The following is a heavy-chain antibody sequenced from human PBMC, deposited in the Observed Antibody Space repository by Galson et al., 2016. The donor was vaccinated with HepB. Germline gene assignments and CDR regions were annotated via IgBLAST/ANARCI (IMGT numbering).Heavy chain of an antibody. J-gene: IGHJ4*02. V-gene: IGHV4-39*01. Sequence: ETLSLTCTVSGGPITSYRYYWAWIRQPPGKGLEWIASIHSDGTTYYDPTLKIRVTISVDTSKNQFSLTLTSVTAADTAVYFCARHDGGPATPHEFWGQGTLVTVAS. D-gene: IGHD2-15*01. CDR3: ARHDGGPATPHEF. CDR2: IHSDGTT. CDR1: GGPITSYRYY.